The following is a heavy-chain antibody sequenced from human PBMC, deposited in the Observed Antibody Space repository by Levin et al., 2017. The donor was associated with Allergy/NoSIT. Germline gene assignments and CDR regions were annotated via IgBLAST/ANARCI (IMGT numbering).Heavy chain of an antibody. CDR2: IYYSGST. V-gene: IGHV4-61*01. CDR1: GGSVSSGSYY. D-gene: IGHD3-22*01. CDR3: AIHGYSYGRLVPADSSGYYYFDY. J-gene: IGHJ4*02. Sequence: SQTLSLTCTVSGGSVSSGSYYWSWIRQPPGKGLEWIGYIYYSGSTNYNPSLKSRVTISVDTSKNQFSLKLSSVTAADTAVYYCAIHGYSYGRLVPADSSGYYYFDYWGQGTLVTVSS.